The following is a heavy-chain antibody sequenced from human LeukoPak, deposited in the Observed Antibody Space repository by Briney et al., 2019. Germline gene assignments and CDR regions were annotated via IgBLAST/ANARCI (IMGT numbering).Heavy chain of an antibody. Sequence: SETLSLTCTVSGGSFSSSSYYWSWIRQPPGKGLEWIGYIYYSGSTNYNPSLKSRVTISVDTSKNQFSLKLSSVTAADTAVYYCARGRVRGEIFYYGMDVWGQGTTVTVSS. CDR2: IYYSGST. J-gene: IGHJ6*02. CDR1: GGSFSSSSYY. V-gene: IGHV4-61*01. D-gene: IGHD3-10*01. CDR3: ARGRVRGEIFYYGMDV.